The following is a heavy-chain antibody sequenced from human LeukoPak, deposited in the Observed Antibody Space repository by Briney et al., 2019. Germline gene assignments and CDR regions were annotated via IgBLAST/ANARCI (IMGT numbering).Heavy chain of an antibody. CDR3: ARDEKEYYFDY. CDR2: INAGNGNT. V-gene: IGHV1-3*01. CDR1: GYTFTSYA. J-gene: IGHJ4*02. Sequence: GASVKVSCKASGYTFTSYAMHWVRQAPGQRLEWMGWINAGNGNTKYSQKFQGRVTITRETSASTAYIELSSLRCEDTAVYYCARDEKEYYFDYWGQGTLVTVSS.